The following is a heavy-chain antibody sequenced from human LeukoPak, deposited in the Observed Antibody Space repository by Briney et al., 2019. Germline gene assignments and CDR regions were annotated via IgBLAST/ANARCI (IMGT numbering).Heavy chain of an antibody. CDR1: GFTFSSYE. V-gene: IGHV3-48*03. CDR2: TSGSGTTI. D-gene: IGHD2-2*01. J-gene: IGHJ3*02. CDR3: ARGGYCSSSVCYSLNAFDI. Sequence: GGSLRLSCAASGFTFSSYEMNWVRQAPGKGLEWVSYTSGSGTTIHYADSVKGRFTISRDNAKNSLYLQMNSLRAEDTAVYYCARGGYCSSSVCYSLNAFDIWGQGTMFTVSS.